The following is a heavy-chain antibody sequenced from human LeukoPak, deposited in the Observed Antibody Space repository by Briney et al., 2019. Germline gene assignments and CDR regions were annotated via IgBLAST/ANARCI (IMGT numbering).Heavy chain of an antibody. CDR1: GFTFSDHY. CDR3: ARALKGSGYYALIDY. D-gene: IGHD3-3*01. CDR2: ISSSSSTI. V-gene: IGHV3-11*04. J-gene: IGHJ4*02. Sequence: GGSLRLSCATSGFTFSDHYMDWVRQAPGKGLEWVSYISSSSSTIYYADSVKGRFTISRDNAKNSLYLQMNSLRAEDTAVYYCARALKGSGYYALIDYWGQGTLVTVSS.